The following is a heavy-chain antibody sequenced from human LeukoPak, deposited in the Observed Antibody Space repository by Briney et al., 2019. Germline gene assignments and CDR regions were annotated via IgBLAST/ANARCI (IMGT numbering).Heavy chain of an antibody. CDR1: GFTFSSYW. V-gene: IGHV3-74*01. D-gene: IGHD3-22*01. J-gene: IGHJ4*02. CDR2: INSDGSST. CDR3: ARGSAYYYDSSGYVGLIVY. Sequence: GGSLRLSCAASGFTFSSYWMHWVRQAPGKGLVWVSRINSDGSSTGYADSVKGRFTISRDNAKNTLYLQMNSLRAEDTAVYYCARGSAYYYDSSGYVGLIVYWGQGTLVTVSS.